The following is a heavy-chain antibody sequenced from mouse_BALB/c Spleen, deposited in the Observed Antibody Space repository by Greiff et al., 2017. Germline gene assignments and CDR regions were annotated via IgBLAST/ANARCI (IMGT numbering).Heavy chain of an antibody. D-gene: IGHD2-14*01. CDR3: TRLGGYGSAMDY. Sequence: VQLQQSGTVLARPGASVKMSCKASGYTFTSYWMHWVKQRPGQGLEWIGAIYPGNSDTSYNQKFKGKAKLTAVTSTSTAYMELSSLTNEDSAVYYCTRLGGYGSAMDYWGQGTSVTVSS. CDR2: IYPGNSDT. V-gene: IGHV1-5*01. J-gene: IGHJ4*01. CDR1: GYTFTSYW.